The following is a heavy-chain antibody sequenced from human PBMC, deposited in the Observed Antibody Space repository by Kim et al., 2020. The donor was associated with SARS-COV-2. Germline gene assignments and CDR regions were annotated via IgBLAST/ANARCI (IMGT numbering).Heavy chain of an antibody. V-gene: IGHV1-2*02. Sequence: ASVKVSCKASGYSFTGYFIHWVRHAPGQGLEWMAWINPNTGGTNYAQKFQGRVTMTRDTSISTAYMELSSLRSDDTALYYCVRVSSGWLPFDYWGQGTLVTVSS. CDR3: VRVSSGWLPFDY. CDR1: GYSFTGYF. D-gene: IGHD6-19*01. J-gene: IGHJ4*02. CDR2: INPNTGGT.